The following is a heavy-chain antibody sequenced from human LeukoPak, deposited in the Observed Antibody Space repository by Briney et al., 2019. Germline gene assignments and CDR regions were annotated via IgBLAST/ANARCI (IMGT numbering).Heavy chain of an antibody. J-gene: IGHJ4*02. D-gene: IGHD3-10*01. CDR3: ALLWFGELWTKDY. CDR1: GYTFTSYY. Sequence: VASVKVSCKASGYTFTSYYMHWVRQAPGQGLEWMGIINPSGGSTSYAQKFQGRVTMTRDTSTSTVYMELSRLTSDDTAVYYCALLWFGELWTKDYWGQGTLVTVSS. CDR2: INPSGGST. V-gene: IGHV1-46*01.